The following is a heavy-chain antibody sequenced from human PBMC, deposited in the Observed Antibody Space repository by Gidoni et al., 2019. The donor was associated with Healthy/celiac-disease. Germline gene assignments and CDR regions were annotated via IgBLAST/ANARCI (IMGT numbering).Heavy chain of an antibody. CDR2: INPNSGGT. CDR1: GYTFTGYY. J-gene: IGHJ6*02. V-gene: IGHV1-2*04. D-gene: IGHD4-17*01. Sequence: QVQLVQSGAEVKKPGASVKVSCKASGYTFTGYYMHWVRQAPGQGLEWMGWINPNSGGTNYAQKFQGWVTMTRDTSISTAYMELSRLRSDDTAVYYCAREGLLTTPRYYYGMDVWGQGTTVTVSS. CDR3: AREGLLTTPRYYYGMDV.